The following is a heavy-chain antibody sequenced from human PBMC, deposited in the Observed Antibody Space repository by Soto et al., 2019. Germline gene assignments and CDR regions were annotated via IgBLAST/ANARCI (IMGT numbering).Heavy chain of an antibody. Sequence: QVQLVQSGAEVKEPGASVKVSCKTSGYTFTGYHIHWVRQAPGQGLEWMGRINTNTGDTNYAQKFQGWVTITRDTSSNTAYVQLSRLTSDDTAVYYCARWVGASNWFDPWGQGTLVTVSS. CDR2: INTNTGDT. V-gene: IGHV1-2*04. J-gene: IGHJ5*02. CDR3: ARWVGASNWFDP. D-gene: IGHD1-26*01. CDR1: GYTFTGYH.